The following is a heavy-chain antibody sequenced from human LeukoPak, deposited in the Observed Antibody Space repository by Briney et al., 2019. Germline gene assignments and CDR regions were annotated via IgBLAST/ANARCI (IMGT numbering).Heavy chain of an antibody. Sequence: GASVKVSCKASGYTFTSYYMHWVRQAPGQGLEWMGIINPSGGSTSYAQKFQGRVTMTRDTSTSTVYMELSSLRSEDTAVYYCARNLFDWSRDLVNWFDPWGQGTLVTVSS. CDR1: GYTFTSYY. CDR2: INPSGGST. D-gene: IGHD3-9*01. CDR3: ARNLFDWSRDLVNWFDP. J-gene: IGHJ5*02. V-gene: IGHV1-46*01.